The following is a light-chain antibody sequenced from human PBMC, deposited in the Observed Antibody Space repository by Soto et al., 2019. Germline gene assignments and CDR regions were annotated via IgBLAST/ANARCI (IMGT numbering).Light chain of an antibody. CDR2: KAS. CDR1: QSISNW. V-gene: IGKV1-5*03. CDR3: QQYNSYSGT. J-gene: IGKJ1*01. Sequence: DIQMTQSPSTLSASVGDRVTITCRASQSISNWLAWYQQRPGKAPKLLIYKASSLESGVPSRFSGSGSGTEFTLTISSLQPDDFATYYCQQYNSYSGTFGPGTKVEIK.